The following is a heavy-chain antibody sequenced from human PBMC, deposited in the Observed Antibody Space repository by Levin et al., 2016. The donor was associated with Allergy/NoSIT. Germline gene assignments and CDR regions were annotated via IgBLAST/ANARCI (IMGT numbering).Heavy chain of an antibody. CDR2: INPSGGST. D-gene: IGHD6-19*01. Sequence: ASVKVSCKGSGYSFTSYWIGWVRQAPGQGLEWMGIINPSGGSTSYAQKFQGRVTMTRDTSTSTVYMELSSLRSEDTAVYYCARVKRYSSGWYSGNYYYGMDVWGQGTTVTVSS. CDR1: GYSFTSYW. V-gene: IGHV1-46*01. J-gene: IGHJ6*02. CDR3: ARVKRYSSGWYSGNYYYGMDV.